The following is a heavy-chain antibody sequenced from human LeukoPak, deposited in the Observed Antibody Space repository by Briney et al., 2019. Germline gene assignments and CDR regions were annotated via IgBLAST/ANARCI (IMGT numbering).Heavy chain of an antibody. CDR3: ARDSVEGY. D-gene: IGHD1-1*01. J-gene: IGHJ4*02. CDR1: GGSMGGYS. CDR2: IYTSGST. Sequence: TETLSLTCTVSGGSMGGYSWSWLRQPAGKGLEWIGRIYTSGSTNYNPSLKSRVTMSVDTSKNQLSLKLSSVTAADTGVYYCARDSVEGYWGQGTLLTVSS. V-gene: IGHV4-4*07.